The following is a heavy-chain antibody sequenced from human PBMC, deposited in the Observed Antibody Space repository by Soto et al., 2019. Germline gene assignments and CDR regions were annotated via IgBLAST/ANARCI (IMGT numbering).Heavy chain of an antibody. CDR3: AKDSRSNSGSMYYFDY. V-gene: IGHV3-7*03. CDR1: GFTFSSYW. D-gene: IGHD1-26*01. J-gene: IGHJ4*02. Sequence: GSLRLSCAASGFTFSSYWMSWVRQAPGKGLEWVANIKQDGSEKYYVDSVKGRFTISRDNAKNSLYLQMNSLRAEDTAVYYCAKDSRSNSGSMYYFDYWGQGTLVTVSS. CDR2: IKQDGSEK.